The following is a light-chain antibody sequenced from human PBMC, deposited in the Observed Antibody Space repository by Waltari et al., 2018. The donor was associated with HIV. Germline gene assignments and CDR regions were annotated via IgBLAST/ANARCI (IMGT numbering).Light chain of an antibody. J-gene: IGKJ1*01. CDR3: QQYNNWPRT. V-gene: IGKV3-15*01. CDR1: QSISSN. CDR2: GAS. Sequence: EIVMTQSPATLSVSPGERATLSCRARQSISSNLAWYQQRPGQAPRLLLSGASTRSTGIPARFSGSGYGTEFTLSISSLQSEDFAVYYCQQYNNWPRTFGQGTKVELK.